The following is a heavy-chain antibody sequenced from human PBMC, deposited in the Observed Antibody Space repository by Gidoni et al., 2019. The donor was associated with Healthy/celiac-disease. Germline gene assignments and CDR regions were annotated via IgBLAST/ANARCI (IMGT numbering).Heavy chain of an antibody. Sequence: QVQLQEPGPGLVKPSETLSPTCTVSGGSISSYYWRWIRQPPGKGLEWIGYIYYSGSTNYNPSLKSRVTISVDTSKNQFSLKLSSVTAADTAVYYCARDPSRYSSDAFDIWGQGTMVTVSS. CDR1: GGSISSYY. CDR3: ARDPSRYSSDAFDI. J-gene: IGHJ3*02. CDR2: IYYSGST. D-gene: IGHD5-18*01. V-gene: IGHV4-59*01.